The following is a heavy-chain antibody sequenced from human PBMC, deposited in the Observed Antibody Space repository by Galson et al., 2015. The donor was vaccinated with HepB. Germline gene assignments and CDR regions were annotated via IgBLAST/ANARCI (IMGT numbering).Heavy chain of an antibody. J-gene: IGHJ1*01. V-gene: IGHV3-21*01. D-gene: IGHD2-15*01. CDR1: GFTFSSYT. CDR3: VVRYPAPFRH. CDR2: ISSSSSYI. Sequence: SLRLSCAASGFTFSSYTMNWVRQAPGKGLEWVSSISSSSSYIYYADSVKGRFTISRDSAKNSLYLQMNSLRAEDTAVYYCVVRYPAPFRHWGQGTLVTVSS.